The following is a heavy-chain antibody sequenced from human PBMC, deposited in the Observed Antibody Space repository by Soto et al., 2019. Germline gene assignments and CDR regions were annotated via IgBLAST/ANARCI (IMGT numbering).Heavy chain of an antibody. Sequence: GGSLRLSCAASGFTFSSYAMSWVRQAPGKGLEWVSAISGSGGSTYYADSVRGRFTISRDNSKNTLYLQMSSLRAEDTAVYYCAKVMVKNWFDPWGQGTLVTVSS. D-gene: IGHD5-18*01. CDR2: ISGSGGST. J-gene: IGHJ5*02. CDR3: AKVMVKNWFDP. V-gene: IGHV3-23*01. CDR1: GFTFSSYA.